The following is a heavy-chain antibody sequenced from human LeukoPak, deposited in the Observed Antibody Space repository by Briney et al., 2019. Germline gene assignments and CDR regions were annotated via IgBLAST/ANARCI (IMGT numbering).Heavy chain of an antibody. CDR3: ARDLGYCSGGSCRYFDY. J-gene: IGHJ4*02. CDR2: INPNSGGT. V-gene: IGHV1-2*02. Sequence: RASVKVSCKASGYTFTGYYMHWVRQAPGQGLEWMGWINPNSGGTNYAQKFQGRVTMTRDTSISTAYMELSRLRSDDTAVYYCARDLGYCSGGSCRYFDYWGQGILVTVSS. CDR1: GYTFTGYY. D-gene: IGHD2-15*01.